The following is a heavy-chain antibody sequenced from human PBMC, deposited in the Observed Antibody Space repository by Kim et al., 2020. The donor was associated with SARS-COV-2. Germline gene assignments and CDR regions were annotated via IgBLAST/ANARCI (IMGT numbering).Heavy chain of an antibody. V-gene: IGHV1-18*01. CDR1: GYTFSEHA. D-gene: IGHD1-26*01. J-gene: IGHJ6*02. CDR3: ARDGGVGSTGMDV. Sequence: ASVKVSCKASGYTFSEHAISWVRQAPGQGLEWMGWISCYTGDTHYSQKVQGRVTMTTDTSTSTAYVEVRSLRADDTAVYYCARDGGVGSTGMDVWGQGTT. CDR2: ISCYTGDT.